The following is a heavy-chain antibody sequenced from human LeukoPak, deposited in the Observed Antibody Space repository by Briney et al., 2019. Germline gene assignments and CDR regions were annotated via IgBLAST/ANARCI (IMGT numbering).Heavy chain of an antibody. J-gene: IGHJ4*02. CDR1: GFTVSSNY. Sequence: LRLSCAASGFTVSSNYMSWVRQAPGKGLEWIGYIYDSGSTYYNPSLQSRVTVSLDRSKNQFSLKLSSVTAADTAVYYCARYGGSGTYSFDFWGQGTLVTVSS. V-gene: IGHV4-30-2*01. CDR3: ARYGGSGTYSFDF. CDR2: IYDSGST. D-gene: IGHD3-10*01.